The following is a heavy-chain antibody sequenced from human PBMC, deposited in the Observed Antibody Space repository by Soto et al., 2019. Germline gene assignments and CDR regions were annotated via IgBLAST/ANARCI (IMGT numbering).Heavy chain of an antibody. CDR3: VRGPGAYVYFGFDI. V-gene: IGHV3-74*01. CDR2: INPDGGST. D-gene: IGHD3-9*01. CDR1: RFSNSL. J-gene: IGHJ3*02. Sequence: GSLRLSCASSRFSNSLMNWVRQFPGKGLVWVSRINPDGGSTNYADFVKGRFTISRDYATDTVYLQMNSLRAEDTAVYYCVRGPGAYVYFGFDIWGQGTMVTVSS.